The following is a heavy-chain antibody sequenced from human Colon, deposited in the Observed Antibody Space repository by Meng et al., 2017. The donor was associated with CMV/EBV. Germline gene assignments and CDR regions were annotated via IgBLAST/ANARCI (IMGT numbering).Heavy chain of an antibody. V-gene: IGHV3-21*06. D-gene: IGHD3-22*01. CDR3: ARAPIAYDSSGYYHFDY. Sequence: VHLVDSGGGVVKPGGSLMLSVASSEFTFRTFSMNWVRQAPGKGLELVSFISTSSKHIYYADSVKGRFTISRDNADNSLYLQMNSLRADDTAIYYCARAPIAYDSSGYYHFDYWGQGALVTVSS. CDR1: EFTFRTFS. CDR2: ISTSSKHI. J-gene: IGHJ4*02.